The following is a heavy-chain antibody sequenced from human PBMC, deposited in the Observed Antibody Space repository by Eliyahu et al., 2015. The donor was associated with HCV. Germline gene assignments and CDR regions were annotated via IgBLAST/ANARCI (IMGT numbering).Heavy chain of an antibody. Sequence: EVQLLESGGGLVQPGGXLRLSCAASGFTFGSFGVWWGRPGPGEGVGWVSTITGSGGDTYYADSVKGRFTISRDNSKSTLYLQMNSLRAEDTAVYFCAKDRGFGEQDYWGQGTLVTVSS. V-gene: IGHV3-23*01. D-gene: IGHD3-10*01. CDR1: GFTFGSFG. CDR3: AKDRGFGEQDY. CDR2: ITGSGGDT. J-gene: IGHJ4*02.